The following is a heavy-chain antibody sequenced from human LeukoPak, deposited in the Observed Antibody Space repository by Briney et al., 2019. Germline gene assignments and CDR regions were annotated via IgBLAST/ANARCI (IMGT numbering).Heavy chain of an antibody. CDR2: INHSGST. V-gene: IGHV4-34*08. J-gene: IGHJ5*02. Sequence: SETLSLTCAVYGETFSGYYWSWIRQPPGKGLEWIGEINHSGSTNYNPSLKSRVTISVDTSKNQFSLKLKSVIVTDTAVYYCGIAAAGKGTYWFDPWGQGTLVTVSS. CDR3: GIAAAGKGTYWFDP. D-gene: IGHD6-13*01. CDR1: GETFSGYY.